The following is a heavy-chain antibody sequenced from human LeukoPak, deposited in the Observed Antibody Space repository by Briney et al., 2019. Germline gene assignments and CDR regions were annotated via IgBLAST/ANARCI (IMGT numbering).Heavy chain of an antibody. V-gene: IGHV1-2*02. J-gene: IGHJ5*02. CDR3: AGTAAAPCNWFDP. D-gene: IGHD6-13*01. CDR1: GYTFTGYY. CDR2: INPNSGGT. Sequence: ASVKVSCKASGYTFTGYYMHWVRQAPGQGLEWMGWINPNSGGTNYAQKFQGRVTMTRDTSISTAYMELSRLRSDDTAVYYCAGTAAAPCNWFDPWGQGTLVTVSS.